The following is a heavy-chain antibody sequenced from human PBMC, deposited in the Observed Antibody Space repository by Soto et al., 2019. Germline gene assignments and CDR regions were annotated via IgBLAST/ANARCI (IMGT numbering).Heavy chain of an antibody. V-gene: IGHV4-34*01. J-gene: IGHJ6*03. CDR2: INHSGST. D-gene: IGHD3-3*01. Sequence: QVQLQQWGAGLLKPSETLSLTCAVYGGSFSGYYWSWIRQPPGRGLEWIGEINHSGSTNYNPSLKSRVTMSADTSKNQFSLKLSSVTAADTAVYFCARAVGGYDFWSASYYYYYYMDVWGKGTTVTVSS. CDR3: ARAVGGYDFWSASYYYYYYMDV. CDR1: GGSFSGYY.